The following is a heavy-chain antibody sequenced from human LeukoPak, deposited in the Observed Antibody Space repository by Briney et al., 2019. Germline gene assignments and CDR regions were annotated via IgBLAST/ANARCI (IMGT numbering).Heavy chain of an antibody. CDR1: GFTFTGHF. Sequence: GASVRVSCKASGFTFTGHFLHWVRQAPGQGLEWMGIINPTGGSTDYAQKFQGRVTITRDTSTSTVYLELSSLRSEDTAVYYCARDWTSSLDYWGQGTLVTVSS. D-gene: IGHD3/OR15-3a*01. CDR2: INPTGGST. CDR3: ARDWTSSLDY. V-gene: IGHV1-46*01. J-gene: IGHJ4*02.